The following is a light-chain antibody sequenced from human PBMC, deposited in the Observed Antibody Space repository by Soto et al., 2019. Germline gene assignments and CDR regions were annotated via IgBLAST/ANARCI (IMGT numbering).Light chain of an antibody. Sequence: QSVLTQPASVSGSPGQSITISCTGTSSDVGGYNYVSWYQQHPGKAPKLMIYEVSNRPSGVSSRFSGSKSGNKASLTISGLQAEDEADYYCSSYTSSRSYVLGTGTKVTVL. CDR2: EVS. V-gene: IGLV2-14*01. J-gene: IGLJ1*01. CDR1: SSDVGGYNY. CDR3: SSYTSSRSYV.